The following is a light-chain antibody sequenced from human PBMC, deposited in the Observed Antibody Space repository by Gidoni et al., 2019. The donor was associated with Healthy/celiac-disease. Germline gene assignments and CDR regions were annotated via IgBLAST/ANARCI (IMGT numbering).Light chain of an antibody. CDR3: QKYYSTPYT. CDR1: QSVLYSSNNKNY. V-gene: IGKV4-1*01. J-gene: IGKJ2*01. Sequence: DLVMTQSPDSLAVSLGERATINCKSSQSVLYSSNNKNYLAWYQQKPGQPPKLLIYWASTRESGVTDRFSGSGSGTDFTLTISSLQAEDVAVYYCQKYYSTPYTFGQGNKLEIK. CDR2: WAS.